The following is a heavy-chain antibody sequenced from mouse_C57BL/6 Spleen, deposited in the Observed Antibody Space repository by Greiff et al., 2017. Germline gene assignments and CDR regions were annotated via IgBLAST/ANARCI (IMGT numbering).Heavy chain of an antibody. D-gene: IGHD4-1*01. Sequence: QVQLQHSGAELARPGASVKLSCKASGYTFTSYGISWVKQRTGQGLEWIGEIYPRSGNTYYNEKFKGKATLTADKSSSTAYMELRSLTSEDSAVYFCARWGTGTDYAMDYWGQGTSVTVSS. V-gene: IGHV1-81*01. CDR3: ARWGTGTDYAMDY. CDR2: IYPRSGNT. J-gene: IGHJ4*01. CDR1: GYTFTSYG.